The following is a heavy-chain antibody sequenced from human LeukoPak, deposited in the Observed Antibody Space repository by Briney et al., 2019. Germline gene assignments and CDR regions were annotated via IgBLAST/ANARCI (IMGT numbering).Heavy chain of an antibody. V-gene: IGHV3-48*03. D-gene: IGHD3-16*02. CDR3: ARGDEMITFGGVIVD. J-gene: IGHJ4*02. Sequence: GGSLRLSCAASGFTFSSHEMNWVRQAPGKGLEWVSYISSSGSTIYYADSVKGRFTISRDNAKNSLYLQMNSLRAEDTAVYYCARGDEMITFGGVIVDWGQGTLVTVSS. CDR1: GFTFSSHE. CDR2: ISSSGSTI.